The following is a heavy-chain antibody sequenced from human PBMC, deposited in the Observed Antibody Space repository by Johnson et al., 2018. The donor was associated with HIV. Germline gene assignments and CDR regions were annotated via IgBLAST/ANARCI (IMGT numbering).Heavy chain of an antibody. J-gene: IGHJ3*02. Sequence: VQLVESGGGLVQPGGSLRLSCAASGFTFSNAWMSWVRQAPGKGLEWVGRIKSKTDGGTTDYAAPVKGRFTISRDDSKNTLYLQMNSLKTEDTAVYYCTTLDYGALDAFDIWGQGTMVTVSS. CDR3: TTLDYGALDAFDI. CDR1: GFTFSNAW. CDR2: IKSKTDGGTT. V-gene: IGHV3-15*01. D-gene: IGHD4-17*01.